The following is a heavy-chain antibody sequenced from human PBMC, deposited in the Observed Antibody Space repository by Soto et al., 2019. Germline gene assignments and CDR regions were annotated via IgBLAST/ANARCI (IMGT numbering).Heavy chain of an antibody. V-gene: IGHV4-4*07. CDR3: ARELMTYYDFWSGSNPAGMDV. CDR1: GDSINSYY. J-gene: IGHJ6*02. Sequence: SETLSLTCAVSGDSINSYYWSWIRQPAGKGLEWIGRIYTSGSTNYNPSLKSRVTMSVDTSKNQFSLKLNSVTAADTAVYYCARELMTYYDFWSGSNPAGMDVWGQGTTVTVSS. D-gene: IGHD3-3*01. CDR2: IYTSGST.